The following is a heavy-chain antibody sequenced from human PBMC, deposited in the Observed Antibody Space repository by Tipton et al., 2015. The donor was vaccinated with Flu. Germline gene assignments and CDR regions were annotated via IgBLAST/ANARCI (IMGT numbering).Heavy chain of an antibody. CDR2: IYTSGST. CDR1: GGSISSYY. CDR3: ARDHPSTGYGMDV. V-gene: IGHV4-4*07. Sequence: TLSLTCTVSGGSISSYYWSWIRQPAGKGLEWIGRIYTSGSTNYNPSLKSRVTMSVDTSKNQFSLKLSSVTAADTAVYYCARDHPSTGYGMDVWGQWTTVTVSS. D-gene: IGHD5/OR15-5a*01. J-gene: IGHJ6*02.